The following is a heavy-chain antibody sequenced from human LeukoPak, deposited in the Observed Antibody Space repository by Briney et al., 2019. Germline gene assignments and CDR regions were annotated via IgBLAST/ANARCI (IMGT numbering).Heavy chain of an antibody. D-gene: IGHD6-19*01. J-gene: IGHJ4*02. CDR1: GYSLTSYW. V-gene: IGHV5-51*01. CDR3: ARHKYTSGWYSDY. CDR2: IYPGDSDT. Sequence: GESLKISCKGSGYSLTSYWIGWVRQMPGKGLEWMGIIYPGDSDTRYSPSFQGQVTISADKSTSTAYLQWSSLKASDTAMYYCARHKYTSGWYSDYWGQGTLVTVSS.